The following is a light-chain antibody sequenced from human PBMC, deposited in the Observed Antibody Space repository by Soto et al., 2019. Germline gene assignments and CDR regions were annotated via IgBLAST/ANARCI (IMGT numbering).Light chain of an antibody. V-gene: IGKV4-1*01. CDR3: QQYYSTFIT. CDR2: WAS. Sequence: DIVMTKSPDSLAVSLGERATINCKSSQSILYSSNNKNYLAWYQQKPGQHPKLLFYWASTRESGVPDRVSGSGSETDFTLTIICLETEDVAVYDCQQYYSTFITFGQGTRLEI. J-gene: IGKJ5*01. CDR1: QSILYSSNNKNY.